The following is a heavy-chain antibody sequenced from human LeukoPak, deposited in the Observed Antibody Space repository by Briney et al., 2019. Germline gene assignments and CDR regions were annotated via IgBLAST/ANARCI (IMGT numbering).Heavy chain of an antibody. CDR1: GGSVSSGSYY. CDR2: INHSGST. CDR3: ARGIWFGD. J-gene: IGHJ4*02. Sequence: TSETLSLTCTVSGGSVSSGSYYWSWIRQPPGKGLEWIGEINHSGSTNYNPSLKSRVTISVDTSKNQFSLKLSSVTAADTAVYYCARGIWFGDWGQGTLVTVSS. D-gene: IGHD3-10*01. V-gene: IGHV4-61*01.